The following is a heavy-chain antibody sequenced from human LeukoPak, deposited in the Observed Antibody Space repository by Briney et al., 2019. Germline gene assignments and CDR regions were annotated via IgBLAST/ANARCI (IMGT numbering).Heavy chain of an antibody. CDR1: GGTFSNYA. CDR2: IIPILGIA. J-gene: IGHJ5*02. CDR3: ARDVEGSGSYYLNWFDP. D-gene: IGHD3-10*01. Sequence: SVKVSCKASGGTFSNYAISWVRQAPGQGLEWMGRIIPILGIANYAQKFQGRVTITADKSTSTAYMELSSLRSEDTAVYYCARDVEGSGSYYLNWFDPWGEGTLVTVSS. V-gene: IGHV1-69*04.